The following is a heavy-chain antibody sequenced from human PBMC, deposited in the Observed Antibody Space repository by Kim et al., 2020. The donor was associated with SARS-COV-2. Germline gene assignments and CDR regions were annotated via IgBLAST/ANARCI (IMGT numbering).Heavy chain of an antibody. CDR2: ISWNSVTI. Sequence: GGTLRLSCVASGFTFSDYSIHWVRQAPGKGLEWVSAISWNSVTIVYSDSVKGRFTISRDNAKNSLYLLINSLTAEDTALYYSSRRTCNRGWKALDDWGQG. CDR3: SRRTCNRGWKALDD. D-gene: IGHD1-1*01. J-gene: IGHJ4*02. CDR1: GFTFSDYS. V-gene: IGHV3-9*01.